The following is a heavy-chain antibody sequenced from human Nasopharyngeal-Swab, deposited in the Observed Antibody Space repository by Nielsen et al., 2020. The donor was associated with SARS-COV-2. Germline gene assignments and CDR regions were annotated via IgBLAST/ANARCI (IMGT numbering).Heavy chain of an antibody. CDR3: ARETYYYDSSGYYLDAFDI. CDR2: ISWNSGSI. J-gene: IGHJ3*02. CDR1: GFTFDDYA. D-gene: IGHD3-22*01. V-gene: IGHV3-9*01. Sequence: SLKISCAASGFTFDDYAMHWVRQAPGKGLEWVSGISWNSGSIGYADSVKGRFTISRDNAKNSLYLQMNSLRAEDTALYYCARETYYYDSSGYYLDAFDIWGQGTMVTVSS.